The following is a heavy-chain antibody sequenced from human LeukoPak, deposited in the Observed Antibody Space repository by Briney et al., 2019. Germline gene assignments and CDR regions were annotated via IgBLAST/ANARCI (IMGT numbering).Heavy chain of an antibody. V-gene: IGHV4-34*01. CDR1: GGSFSGYY. CDR2: INHSGST. D-gene: IGHD3-10*01. J-gene: IGHJ4*02. CDR3: ARGGPVTTVRGVSFFDY. Sequence: SETLSLTCAVYGGSFSGYYWSWIRQPPGKGLEWIGEINHSGSTNYNPSLKSRVTISVDTSKNQFSLKLSSVTAADTAVYYCARGGPVTTVRGVSFFDYWGQGTLVTVSS.